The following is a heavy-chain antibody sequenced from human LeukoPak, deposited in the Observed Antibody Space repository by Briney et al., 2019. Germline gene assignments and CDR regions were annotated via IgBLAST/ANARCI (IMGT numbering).Heavy chain of an antibody. Sequence: ASVKVSCKASGYTFTSYDINWVRQATGQGLEWMGWMNPNSGNTGYAQKFQGRVTITADKSTSTAYMELSSLRSEDTAVYYCASTYGDYLVLGAFDIWGQGTMVTVSS. CDR1: GYTFTSYD. D-gene: IGHD4-17*01. CDR3: ASTYGDYLVLGAFDI. V-gene: IGHV1-8*01. J-gene: IGHJ3*02. CDR2: MNPNSGNT.